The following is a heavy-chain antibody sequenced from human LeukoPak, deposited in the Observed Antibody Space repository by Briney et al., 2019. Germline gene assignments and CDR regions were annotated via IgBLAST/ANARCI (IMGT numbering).Heavy chain of an antibody. V-gene: IGHV1-8*01. Sequence: ASVKVSCKASGYTFTSYDINWVRQATGQGLEWMGWMNPNSGNTGYAQKFQGRVTMTRNTSISTADMELSSLRSEDTAVYYCARGGGGNDFWSGYFPWGLEYYYYYMDVWGKGTTVTDSS. D-gene: IGHD3-3*01. CDR1: GYTFTSYD. CDR3: ARGGGGNDFWSGYFPWGLEYYYYYMDV. J-gene: IGHJ6*03. CDR2: MNPNSGNT.